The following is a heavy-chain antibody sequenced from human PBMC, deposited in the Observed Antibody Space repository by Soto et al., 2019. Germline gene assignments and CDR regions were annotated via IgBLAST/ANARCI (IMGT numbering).Heavy chain of an antibody. CDR3: ARGYCSGGSCYPWDY. Sequence: QVQLVQSGAEEKNPGASVKVSCKASGYTFTSYAMHWVRQAPGQRLEWMGWINAGNGNTKYSQKFQGRVTITRDTSASTAYMELSSLRSKDTAVYYCARGYCSGGSCYPWDYWGQGTLVTVSS. V-gene: IGHV1-3*05. CDR2: INAGNGNT. D-gene: IGHD2-15*01. CDR1: GYTFTSYA. J-gene: IGHJ4*02.